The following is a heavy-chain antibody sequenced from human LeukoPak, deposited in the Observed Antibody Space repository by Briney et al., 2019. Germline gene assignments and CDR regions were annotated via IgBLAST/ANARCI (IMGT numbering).Heavy chain of an antibody. V-gene: IGHV3-7*01. D-gene: IGHD3-10*01. CDR2: IKQDGSEK. Sequence: IKQDGSEKYYVDSVKGRFTISRDNAKNSLYLQMNSLRAEDTAVYYCARGGGSGNNYYGMDVWGQGTTVTVSS. CDR3: ARGGGSGNNYYGMDV. J-gene: IGHJ6*02.